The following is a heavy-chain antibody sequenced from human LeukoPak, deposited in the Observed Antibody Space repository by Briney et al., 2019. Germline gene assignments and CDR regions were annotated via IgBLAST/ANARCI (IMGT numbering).Heavy chain of an antibody. V-gene: IGHV3-30-3*01. CDR1: GFTFSSYA. D-gene: IGHD6-19*01. Sequence: GGSLRLSCAASGFTFSSYAMHWVRQAPGKGLEWVAVISYDGSNKYYADSVKGRFTISRDNSKNTLYLQMNSLRAEDTAVYYCARAASIAVAGVDYWGQGTLVTVSS. J-gene: IGHJ4*02. CDR3: ARAASIAVAGVDY. CDR2: ISYDGSNK.